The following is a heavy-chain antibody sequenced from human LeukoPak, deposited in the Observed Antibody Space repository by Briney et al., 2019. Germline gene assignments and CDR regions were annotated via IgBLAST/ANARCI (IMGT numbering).Heavy chain of an antibody. CDR1: GFTFSSYA. J-gene: IGHJ6*03. CDR3: AKDRGIAVAGWGSLPRNYYMDV. Sequence: GGSLRLSCAASGFTFSSYAMSWVRQAPGKGLEWVSAISGSGGSTYYADSVKGRFTISRDNSKNTLYLQMNSLRAEDTAVYYCAKDRGIAVAGWGSLPRNYYMDVWGKGTTVTVSS. D-gene: IGHD6-19*01. CDR2: ISGSGGST. V-gene: IGHV3-23*01.